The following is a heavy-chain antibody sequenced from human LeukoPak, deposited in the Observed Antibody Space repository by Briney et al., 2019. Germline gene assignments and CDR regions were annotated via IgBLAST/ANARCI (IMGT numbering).Heavy chain of an antibody. CDR1: GYTFTGYY. CDR2: MNPNSGNT. V-gene: IGHV1-8*02. Sequence: ASVKVSCKASGYTFTGYYMHWVRQATGQGLEWMGWMNPNSGNTGYAQKFQGRVTMTRNTSISTAYMELSSLRSEDTAVYYCAARPRRSITMVRGSNWFDPWGQGTLVTVSS. J-gene: IGHJ5*02. D-gene: IGHD3-10*01. CDR3: AARPRRSITMVRGSNWFDP.